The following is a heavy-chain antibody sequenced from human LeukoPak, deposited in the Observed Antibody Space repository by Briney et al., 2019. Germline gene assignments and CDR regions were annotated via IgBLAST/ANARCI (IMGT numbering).Heavy chain of an antibody. Sequence: PSETLSLTCTVSGGSISSYYWSWIRQPPGKGLEWIGYIYYSGSTNYNPSLKSRVTISVDTSKNQFSLKLSSVTAADTAVYYCARDRVDTAMETDYYYYYYMDVWGKGTTVTVSS. D-gene: IGHD5-18*01. CDR3: ARDRVDTAMETDYYYYYYMDV. CDR1: GGSISSYY. V-gene: IGHV4-59*01. CDR2: IYYSGST. J-gene: IGHJ6*03.